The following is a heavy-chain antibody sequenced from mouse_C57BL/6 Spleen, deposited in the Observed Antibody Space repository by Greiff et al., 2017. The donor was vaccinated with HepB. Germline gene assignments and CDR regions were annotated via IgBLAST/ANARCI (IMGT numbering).Heavy chain of an antibody. J-gene: IGHJ2*01. V-gene: IGHV1-42*01. D-gene: IGHD2-10*01. CDR1: GYSFTGYY. CDR2: INPSTGGT. CDR3: ARWGLLWDY. Sequence: VQLQQSGPELVKPGASVKISCKASGYSFTGYYMNWVKQSPEKSLEWIGEINPSTGGTTYNQKFKAKATLTVDKSSSTAYMQLKSLTAEDSAVYYCARWGLLWDYWGQGTTLTVSS.